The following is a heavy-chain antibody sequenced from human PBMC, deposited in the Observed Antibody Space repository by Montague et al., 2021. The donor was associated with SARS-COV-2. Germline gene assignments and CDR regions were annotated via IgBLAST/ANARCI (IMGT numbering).Heavy chain of an antibody. CDR1: GDSVVELRRR. V-gene: IGHV6-1*01. J-gene: IGHJ4*02. D-gene: IGHD6-19*01. Sequence: CAISGDSVVELRRRSEEHTSEPRQGSDSLGGICLKKKRYSDYAPSVRGRLTVNPDASKNEFSLELNYMTPEDTAVYYCVRYSGWFYFDFWGQGTLVTVSS. CDR2: ICLKKKRYS. CDR3: VRYSGWFYFDF.